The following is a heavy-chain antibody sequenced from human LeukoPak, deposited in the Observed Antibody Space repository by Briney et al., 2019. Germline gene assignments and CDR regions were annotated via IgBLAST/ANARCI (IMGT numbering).Heavy chain of an antibody. J-gene: IGHJ4*02. CDR2: IIPILGIA. CDR3: AREPTGTTNPPDY. V-gene: IGHV1-69*04. D-gene: IGHD1-7*01. CDR1: GGTFSSYT. Sequence: SVKVSCKASGGTFSSYTISWVRQAPGQGLEWMGRIIPILGIANYAQKFQGRVTITADKSTSTAYTELSSLRSEDTAVYYCAREPTGTTNPPDYWGQGTLVTVSS.